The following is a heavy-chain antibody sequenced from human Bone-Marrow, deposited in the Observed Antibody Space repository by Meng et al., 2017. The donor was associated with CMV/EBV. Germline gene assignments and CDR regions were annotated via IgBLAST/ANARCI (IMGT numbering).Heavy chain of an antibody. CDR2: IWYDGSNK. V-gene: IGHV3-33*06. CDR1: GFTFSSYG. J-gene: IGHJ4*02. Sequence: GESLKISCAASGFTFSSYGMHWVRQAPGKGLEWVAVIWYDGSNKYYADSVKGRFTISRDNSKNTLYLQMNSLRAEDTAVYYCAKASQHDYRCFDYWGQGTLVTGSS. D-gene: IGHD4-11*01. CDR3: AKASQHDYRCFDY.